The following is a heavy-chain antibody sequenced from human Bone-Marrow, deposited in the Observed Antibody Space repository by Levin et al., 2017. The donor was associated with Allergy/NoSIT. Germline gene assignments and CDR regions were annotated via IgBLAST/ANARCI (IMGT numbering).Heavy chain of an antibody. V-gene: IGHV4-39*07. CDR1: GGSISSSSYY. Sequence: SQTLSLTCTVSGGSISSSSYYWGWIRQPPGKGLEWIGSIYYSGSTYYNPSLKSRVTISVDTSKNQFSLKLSSVTAADTAVYYCARAPYYYDSSGYRAFDSWGQGTMVTVSS. J-gene: IGHJ3*02. CDR3: ARAPYYYDSSGYRAFDS. D-gene: IGHD3-22*01. CDR2: IYYSGST.